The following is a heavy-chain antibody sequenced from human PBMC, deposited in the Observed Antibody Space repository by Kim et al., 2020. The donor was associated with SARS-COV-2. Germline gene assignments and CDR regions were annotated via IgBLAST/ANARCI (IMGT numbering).Heavy chain of an antibody. Sequence: DSVKGRFTISRDNAKNSLYLQMNSLRAEDTAVYYCARDPHHYYYYYGMDVWGQGTTVTVSS. CDR3: ARDPHHYYYYYGMDV. V-gene: IGHV3-21*01. J-gene: IGHJ6*02.